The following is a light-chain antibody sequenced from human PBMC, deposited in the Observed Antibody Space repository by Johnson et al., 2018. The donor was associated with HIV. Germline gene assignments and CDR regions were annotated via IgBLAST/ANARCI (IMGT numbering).Light chain of an antibody. CDR3: GTWDSSLSAYV. Sequence: QSVLTQPPSVSAAPGQKVTISCSGSSSNIGNNFVSWYQQLPGRAPKLLIYDRNKRPSGIPDRFSGSKSGTSATLGITGLQTGDEADYYCGTWDSSLSAYVFGTGTKVTVL. CDR1: SSNIGNNF. V-gene: IGLV1-51*01. J-gene: IGLJ1*01. CDR2: DRN.